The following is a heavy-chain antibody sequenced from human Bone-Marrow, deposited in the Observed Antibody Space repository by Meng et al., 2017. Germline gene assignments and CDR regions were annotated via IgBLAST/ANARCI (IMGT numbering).Heavy chain of an antibody. Sequence: ASVKVSCKASGYTFTSYGISWVRQAPGQGLEWMGWISAYNGNTNYAQKLQGRVTMTTDTSTSTAYMELRSLRSDDTAVYYCARGHYDYVWGSYRHNDAFDIWGQGTMVTVSS. CDR1: GYTFTSYG. CDR3: ARGHYDYVWGSYRHNDAFDI. CDR2: ISAYNGNT. V-gene: IGHV1-18*01. D-gene: IGHD3-16*02. J-gene: IGHJ3*02.